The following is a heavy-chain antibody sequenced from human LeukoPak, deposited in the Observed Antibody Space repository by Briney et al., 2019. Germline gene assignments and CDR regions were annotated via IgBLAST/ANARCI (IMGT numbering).Heavy chain of an antibody. V-gene: IGHV4-34*01. D-gene: IGHD6-13*01. CDR1: GGSFSGYY. CDR3: ARVRAAAGTSWFDP. Sequence: KPAETLSLTCAVYGGSFSGYYWSWIRQPPGKRLEWIGEINHSGSTNYNPSLKSRVTISVDTSKNQFSLKLNSVTAADTAVYYCARVRAAAGTSWFDPWGQGTLVTVSS. J-gene: IGHJ5*02. CDR2: INHSGST.